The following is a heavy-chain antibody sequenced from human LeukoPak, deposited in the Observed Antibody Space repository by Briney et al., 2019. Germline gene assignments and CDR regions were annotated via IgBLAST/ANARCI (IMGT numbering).Heavy chain of an antibody. V-gene: IGHV3-30*04. Sequence: PGGSLRLSCAASGFTFSSYAMHWVRQAPGKGLEGVAGISYDGSNKYYADSVKGRFTISRDNSKNTLYLQMNSLRAEDTAVYYCARAPRGYSGYDHYFDYWGQGTLVTVSS. CDR1: GFTFSSYA. CDR2: ISYDGSNK. J-gene: IGHJ4*02. D-gene: IGHD5-12*01. CDR3: ARAPRGYSGYDHYFDY.